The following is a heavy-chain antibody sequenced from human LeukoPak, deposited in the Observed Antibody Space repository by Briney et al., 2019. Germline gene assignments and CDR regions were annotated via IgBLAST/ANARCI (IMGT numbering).Heavy chain of an antibody. V-gene: IGHV1-18*01. Sequence: ASVKVSCKASGYTFTSYGISWVRQAPGQGLEWMGWISAYNGNTNYAQKLQGRVTMTTDTSTSTAYMELRSLRSDDTAVYYCARDLPPSYYYDSRGWGGGFDYWGQGTLVTVSS. CDR2: ISAYNGNT. CDR1: GYTFTSYG. J-gene: IGHJ4*02. D-gene: IGHD3-22*01. CDR3: ARDLPPSYYYDSRGWGGGFDY.